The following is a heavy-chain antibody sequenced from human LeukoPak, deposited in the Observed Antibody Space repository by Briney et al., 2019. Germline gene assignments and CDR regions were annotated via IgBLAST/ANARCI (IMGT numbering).Heavy chain of an antibody. D-gene: IGHD1-26*01. Sequence: GGTLRLSCAASGFTFSSYGMSWVRQAPGKGLEWVSAISGSGGSTYYADSVKGRFTISRDNSKNTLYLQMNSLRAEDTAVYYCAKDNSGTLEGFDYWGQGTLVTVSS. CDR2: ISGSGGST. CDR1: GFTFSSYG. V-gene: IGHV3-23*01. CDR3: AKDNSGTLEGFDY. J-gene: IGHJ4*02.